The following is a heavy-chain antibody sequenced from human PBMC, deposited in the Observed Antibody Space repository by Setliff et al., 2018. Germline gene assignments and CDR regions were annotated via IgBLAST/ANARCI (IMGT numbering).Heavy chain of an antibody. Sequence: PSETLSLTCTVSGASLSSGTYYWGWFRQPAGKGLEWIGQIYTSWSTNYNPSLKSRVTISLDTSKNQFSLSLSSVTAADTAVYYCARMSGFQYMDVWGKGTTVTVSS. V-gene: IGHV4-61*09. D-gene: IGHD3-3*01. CDR2: IYTSWST. CDR3: ARMSGFQYMDV. CDR1: GASLSSGTYY. J-gene: IGHJ6*03.